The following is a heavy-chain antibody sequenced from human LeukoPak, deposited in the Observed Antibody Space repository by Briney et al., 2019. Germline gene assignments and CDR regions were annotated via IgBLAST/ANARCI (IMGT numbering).Heavy chain of an antibody. J-gene: IGHJ3*02. CDR3: ARARYVNSFYAFDI. D-gene: IGHD3-9*01. V-gene: IGHV4-59*01. Sequence: SKTLSLTCTVSSGSISTYYWSWIRQPPGKRLEWIGFIHYTGSTNYSPSLKSRVTIFGDTSKNQFFLKLSSVTAADTAVYYCARARYVNSFYAFDIWGQGTLVTASS. CDR1: SGSISTYY. CDR2: IHYTGST.